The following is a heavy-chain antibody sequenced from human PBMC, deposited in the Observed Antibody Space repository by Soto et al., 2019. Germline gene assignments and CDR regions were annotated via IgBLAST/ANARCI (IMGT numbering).Heavy chain of an antibody. CDR2: IIPVLGPA. CDR3: VRAAKRYFDY. J-gene: IGHJ4*02. Sequence: ASVRVSCKASGGTYNTFAISWVRQAPGQGLEWMGGIIPVLGPAFYAQKFQGRVTITADKSTTTAYLELTSLRSEDTAVYYCVRAAKRYFDYWGQGTLVTVSS. CDR1: GGTYNTFA. V-gene: IGHV1-69*10.